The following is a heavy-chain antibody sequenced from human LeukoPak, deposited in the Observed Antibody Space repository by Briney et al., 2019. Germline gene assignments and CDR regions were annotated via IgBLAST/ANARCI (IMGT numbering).Heavy chain of an antibody. D-gene: IGHD3-10*01. V-gene: IGHV4-59*01. J-gene: IGHJ6*03. Sequence: SETLSLTCTVSGGSISSYYWNWIRQPPGKGLEWIGYIYYSGSTNYNPSLKSRVTISVDTSKNQFSLKLSSVTAADTAVYYCARTLGVDYYMDVWGKGTTVTVSS. CDR2: IYYSGST. CDR3: ARTLGVDYYMDV. CDR1: GGSISSYY.